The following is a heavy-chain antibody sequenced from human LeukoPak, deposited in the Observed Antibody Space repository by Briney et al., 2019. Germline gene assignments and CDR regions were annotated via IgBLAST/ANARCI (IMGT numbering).Heavy chain of an antibody. V-gene: IGHV4-38-2*01. D-gene: IGHD5-12*01. J-gene: IGHJ4*02. Sequence: PSETLSLTCAVSGYPINSGYCWGWIRQPPGKGLEWIGSIYHSGSTYYNPSLKSRVTISVDTSKNQFSLKLSSVTAADTAVYYCARVATTTNPPQRPFDYWGQGTLVTVSS. CDR2: IYHSGST. CDR3: ARVATTTNPPQRPFDY. CDR1: GYPINSGYC.